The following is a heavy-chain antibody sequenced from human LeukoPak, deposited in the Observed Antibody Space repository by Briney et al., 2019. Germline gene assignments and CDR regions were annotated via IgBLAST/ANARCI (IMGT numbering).Heavy chain of an antibody. V-gene: IGHV3-9*01. CDR3: AKDPHSSGWYLRAFDI. CDR1: GFTFDDYA. Sequence: PGGSLRLSCAASGFTFDDYAMHWVRQAPGKGLEWVSGISWNSGSVGYADSVKGRFTISRDNAKNSLYLQMNSLRAEDTAVYYCAKDPHSSGWYLRAFDIWGQGTMVTVSS. D-gene: IGHD6-19*01. CDR2: ISWNSGSV. J-gene: IGHJ3*02.